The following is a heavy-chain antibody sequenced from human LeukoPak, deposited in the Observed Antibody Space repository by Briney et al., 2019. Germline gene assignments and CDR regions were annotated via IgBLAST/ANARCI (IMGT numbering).Heavy chain of an antibody. J-gene: IGHJ4*02. CDR2: ISSSGSTI. CDR1: GFIFSSYS. V-gene: IGHV3-48*04. Sequence: GGSLRLSCAVSGFIFSSYSMNWVRQAPGKGLEWVSYISSSGSTIYYADSVKGRFTISRDNAKNSLYLQMNSLRAEDTAVYYCARSTVTTIYWGQGTLVTVSS. D-gene: IGHD4-17*01. CDR3: ARSTVTTIY.